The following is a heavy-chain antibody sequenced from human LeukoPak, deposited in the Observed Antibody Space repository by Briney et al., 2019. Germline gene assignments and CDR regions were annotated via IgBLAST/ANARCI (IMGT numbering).Heavy chain of an antibody. J-gene: IGHJ4*02. Sequence: ASVKVSCKASVYTFTSYAVMWVRQARGQSLVWMGWISAYSGNTNYARKFQNRVIMTTDTSTTTPYLELPSLTSDDTPVYYCARRYTGKGGEYWGQGTLIAVSS. V-gene: IGHV1-18*01. D-gene: IGHD1-26*01. CDR2: ISAYSGNT. CDR1: VYTFTSYA. CDR3: ARRYTGKGGEY.